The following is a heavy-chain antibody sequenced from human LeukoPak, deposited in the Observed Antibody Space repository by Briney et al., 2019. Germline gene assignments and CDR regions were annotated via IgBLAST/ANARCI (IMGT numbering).Heavy chain of an antibody. CDR2: ISAYNGNT. CDR1: GYTFTSYG. CDR3: ARVIAGQSDYSDPYDY. D-gene: IGHD4-11*01. J-gene: IGHJ4*02. Sequence: ASVKVSCKASGYTFTSYGISWVRQAPGQGLEWMGWISAYNGNTNYAQKLQGRVTMTTDTSTSTAYMELRSLRSDDTAVYYCARVIAGQSDYSDPYDYWGQRTLVTVSS. V-gene: IGHV1-18*01.